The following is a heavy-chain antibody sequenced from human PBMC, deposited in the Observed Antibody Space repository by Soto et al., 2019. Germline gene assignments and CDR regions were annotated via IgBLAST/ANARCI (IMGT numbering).Heavy chain of an antibody. CDR2: VYYSGTT. J-gene: IGHJ4*02. CDR3: ARTTAVPNTLRSRYFFDY. D-gene: IGHD4-17*01. Sequence: PSETLSLTCSVSGGSVSNKTYYWRWIQQPPGKWLEWIVYVYYSGTTNYNPSLKSRVTISVDLSKNQFSLRLSSVTTADTALYYWARTTAVPNTLRSRYFFDYWGQGTLVTVSS. CDR1: GGSVSNKTYY. V-gene: IGHV4-61*01.